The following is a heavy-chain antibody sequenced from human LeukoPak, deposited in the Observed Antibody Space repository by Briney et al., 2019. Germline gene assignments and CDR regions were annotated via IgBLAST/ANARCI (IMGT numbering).Heavy chain of an antibody. CDR2: IKQDGSEK. D-gene: IGHD6-19*01. CDR1: GFTFSSYW. Sequence: EPGGSLRLSCAASGFTFSSYWMSWVRQAPGKGLEWVANIKQDGSEKYYVDSVKGRFTISRDNAKNSLYLQMNSLRAEDTAVYYCAWSSGWDPRVVFDYWGQGTLVTVSS. V-gene: IGHV3-7*01. CDR3: AWSSGWDPRVVFDY. J-gene: IGHJ4*02.